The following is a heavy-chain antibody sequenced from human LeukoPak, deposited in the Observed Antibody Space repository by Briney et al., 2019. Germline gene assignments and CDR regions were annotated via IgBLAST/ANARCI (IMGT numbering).Heavy chain of an antibody. CDR2: IDWDDDK. J-gene: IGHJ4*02. V-gene: IGHV2-70*11. CDR3: ARTRYYYDSSGYPALFDY. Sequence: SGPTLVNPTQTLTLTCTFSGFPLSTSGMCVSWIRQPPGKALEWLARIDWDDDKYYSTSLKTRLTISKDTSKNQVVLTMTNMDPVDTATYYCARTRYYYDSSGYPALFDYWGQGTLVTVSS. CDR1: GFPLSTSGMC. D-gene: IGHD3-22*01.